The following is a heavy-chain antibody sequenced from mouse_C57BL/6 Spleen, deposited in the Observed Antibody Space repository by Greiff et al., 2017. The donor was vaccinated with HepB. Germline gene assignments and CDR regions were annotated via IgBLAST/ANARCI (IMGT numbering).Heavy chain of an antibody. V-gene: IGHV1-4*01. Sequence: VQLVESGAELARPGASVKMSCKASGYTFTSYTMHWVKQRPGQGLEWIGYINPSSGYTKYNQKFKDKATLTADKSSSTAYMQLSSLTSEDSAVYYCAGVYDGYRYAMDYWGQGTSVTVSS. J-gene: IGHJ4*01. CDR1: GYTFTSYT. CDR3: AGVYDGYRYAMDY. CDR2: INPSSGYT. D-gene: IGHD2-3*01.